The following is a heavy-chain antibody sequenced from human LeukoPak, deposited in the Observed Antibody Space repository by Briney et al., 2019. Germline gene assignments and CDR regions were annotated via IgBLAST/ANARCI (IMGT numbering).Heavy chain of an antibody. J-gene: IGHJ6*02. D-gene: IGHD5-24*01. CDR1: GFTFDDYA. Sequence: GGSLRLSCAASGFTFDDYAMHWVRQAPGKGLEWVSGISWNSGSIGYADSVKGRFTISRDNAKNSLYLQMNSLRAEDTALYYCAKEDNCGMDVWGQGTTVTVSS. V-gene: IGHV3-9*01. CDR2: ISWNSGSI. CDR3: AKEDNCGMDV.